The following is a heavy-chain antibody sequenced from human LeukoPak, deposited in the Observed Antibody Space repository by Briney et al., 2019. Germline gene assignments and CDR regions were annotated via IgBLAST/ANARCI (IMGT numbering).Heavy chain of an antibody. D-gene: IGHD1-26*01. CDR1: GFTFSSYS. J-gene: IGHJ4*02. Sequence: PGGSLRLSCAASGFTFSSYSMNWVRQAPGKGLEWVSSISSSSSYIYYADSVKGRLTISRDNAKNSLYLQMNSLRAEDTAVYYCARDSVVGVPRLADYWGQGTLVTVSS. CDR3: ARDSVVGVPRLADY. V-gene: IGHV3-21*01. CDR2: ISSSSSYI.